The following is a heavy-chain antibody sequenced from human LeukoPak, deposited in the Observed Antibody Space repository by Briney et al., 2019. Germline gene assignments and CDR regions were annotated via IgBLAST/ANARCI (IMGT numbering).Heavy chain of an antibody. Sequence: GGSLRLSCAASGFTFRKYWLHWVRQAPGKGLVWVSRINPDDGSTSYADSVKGRFTISRDNAKSTLYLQMNSLRAEDTAVYCLTIVETDLDAFDIWGQGTKVTVSS. CDR1: GFTFRKYW. J-gene: IGHJ3*02. CDR3: TIVETDLDAFDI. V-gene: IGHV3-74*01. D-gene: IGHD2-21*01. CDR2: INPDDGST.